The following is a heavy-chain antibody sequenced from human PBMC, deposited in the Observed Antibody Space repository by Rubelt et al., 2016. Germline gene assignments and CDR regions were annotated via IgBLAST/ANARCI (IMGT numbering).Heavy chain of an antibody. D-gene: IGHD1-26*01. CDR3: ARAEWELRAGRFDY. Sequence: ASGGTFSSYAISWVRQAPGQGLEWMGGIIPIFGTANYAQKFQGRVTITADESTSTAYMELRSLRSDDTAVYYCARAEWELRAGRFDYWGQGTLVTVSS. CDR1: GGTFSSYA. V-gene: IGHV1-69*01. CDR2: IIPIFGTA. J-gene: IGHJ4*02.